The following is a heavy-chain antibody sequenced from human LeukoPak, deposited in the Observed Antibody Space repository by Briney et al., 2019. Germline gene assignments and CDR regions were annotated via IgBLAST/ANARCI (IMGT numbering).Heavy chain of an antibody. CDR1: GFTFSSYG. J-gene: IGHJ6*02. CDR2: IWYDGSNK. Sequence: GGSLRLSCAASGFTFSSYGMHWVRQAPGKGLEWVAVIWYDGSNKYYADSVKGRFTISRDNSKNTLYLQMNSLRGEDTAVYYCARNRDSGYYYGMDVWGQGTTVTVSS. V-gene: IGHV3-33*01. D-gene: IGHD1-26*01. CDR3: ARNRDSGYYYGMDV.